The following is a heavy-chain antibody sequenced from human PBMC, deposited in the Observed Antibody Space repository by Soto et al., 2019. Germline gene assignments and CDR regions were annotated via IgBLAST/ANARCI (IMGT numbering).Heavy chain of an antibody. CDR1: GFTFSSYA. J-gene: IGHJ6*02. CDR3: AKDHEPILPRNYGMDV. Sequence: PGGSLRLSCAASGFTFSSYAMSWVRQAPGKGLEWVSAISGSGGSTYYADSVKGRFTISRDNSKNTLYLQMNSLRAEDTAVYYCAKDHEPILPRNYGMDVWGQGTTVTVSS. V-gene: IGHV3-23*01. CDR2: ISGSGGST.